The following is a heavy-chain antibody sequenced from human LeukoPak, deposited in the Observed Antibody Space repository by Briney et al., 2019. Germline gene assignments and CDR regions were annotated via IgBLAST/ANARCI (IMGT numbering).Heavy chain of an antibody. CDR3: AKDPKRSIAAAEGLYYFDY. V-gene: IGHV3-53*01. CDR1: GFTVSSNY. Sequence: GGSLRLSCAASGFTVSSNYMSWVRQAPGKGLEWVSVIYSGGSTYYADSVKGRFTISRDNSKNTLYLQMNSLRAEDTAVYYCAKDPKRSIAAAEGLYYFDYWGQGTLVTVSS. D-gene: IGHD6-13*01. J-gene: IGHJ4*02. CDR2: IYSGGST.